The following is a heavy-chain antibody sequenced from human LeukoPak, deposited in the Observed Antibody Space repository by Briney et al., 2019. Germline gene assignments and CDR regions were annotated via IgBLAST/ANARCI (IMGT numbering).Heavy chain of an antibody. V-gene: IGHV4-34*01. CDR2: VNHSCST. D-gene: IGHD1-14*01. CDR3: AREPGGNHK. Sequence: SETLSLTCAVYGGSFSGYYWSWIRQRPGKGLEWVGEVNHSCSTNYNPSLTRRVTISVYTYKNHFHLKLNSVTAADTALYYCAREPGGNHKWGQGTLVTVSS. CDR1: GGSFSGYY. J-gene: IGHJ4*02.